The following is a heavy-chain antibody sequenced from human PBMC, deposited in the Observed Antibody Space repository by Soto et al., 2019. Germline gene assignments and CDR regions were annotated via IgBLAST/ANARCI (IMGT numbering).Heavy chain of an antibody. CDR2: INPNSGGT. D-gene: IGHD6-19*01. V-gene: IGHV1-2*04. CDR3: ARDGAVAGSVHYYYGMDV. CDR1: GYTFTGYY. J-gene: IGHJ6*02. Sequence: ASVKVSCKASGYTFTGYYMHWVRQAPGQGLEWMGWINPNSGGTNYAQKFQGWVTMTRDTSISTAYMELSRLRSDDTAVYYCARDGAVAGSVHYYYGMDVWGQGTTVTVSS.